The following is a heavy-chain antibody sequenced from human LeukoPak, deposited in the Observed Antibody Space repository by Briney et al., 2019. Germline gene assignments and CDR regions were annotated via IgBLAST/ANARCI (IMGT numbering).Heavy chain of an antibody. CDR1: GFTFSSSG. V-gene: IGHV3-30*18. Sequence: GGSLRLSCAASGFTFSSSGMHWVRRAPGKGLEWVAVISYDGSDNYYADSVKGRFTISRDNSKNTLYLQMNSLRAEDTAVYYCAKSGYNRLDYWGQGTLVTVSS. D-gene: IGHD5-24*01. CDR3: AKSGYNRLDY. CDR2: ISYDGSDN. J-gene: IGHJ4*02.